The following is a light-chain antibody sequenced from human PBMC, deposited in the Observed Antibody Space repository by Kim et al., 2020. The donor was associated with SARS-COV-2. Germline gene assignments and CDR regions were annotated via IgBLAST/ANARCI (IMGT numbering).Light chain of an antibody. CDR2: YDS. CDR1: NVGSYS. Sequence: SYELTQPPSVSVAPGKSASITCGGDNVGSYSVHWYQQRPGQAPVLVIFYDSDRPSGIPERFSGSKSGNTATLTISRVEAGDEADYYCQVWDSSSDHWVFG. CDR3: QVWDSSSDHWV. V-gene: IGLV3-21*04. J-gene: IGLJ3*02.